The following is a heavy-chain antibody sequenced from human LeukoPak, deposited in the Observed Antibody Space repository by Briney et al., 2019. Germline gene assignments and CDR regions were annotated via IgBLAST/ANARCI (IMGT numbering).Heavy chain of an antibody. Sequence: GGSLRLSCAASGFTFSNYNMHWVRQAPGKGLECISYVSSSSSTIYNADSVKGRFTISRDNAKNSLFLQRNSLRAEDTAVYYCVRENFADLFDYWGQGTLVTVSS. CDR1: GFTFSNYN. CDR2: VSSSSSTI. V-gene: IGHV3-48*01. D-gene: IGHD1-7*01. CDR3: VRENFADLFDY. J-gene: IGHJ4*02.